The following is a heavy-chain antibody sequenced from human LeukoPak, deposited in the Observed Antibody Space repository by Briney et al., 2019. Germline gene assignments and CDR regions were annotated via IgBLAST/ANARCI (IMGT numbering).Heavy chain of an antibody. CDR2: IYTSGST. Sequence: PSETLSLTCTVSGGSISSYYWSWIRQPAGKGLEWIGRIYTSGSTNYNPSLKSRVTISVDTSKNQFSLKLSSVTAADTAVYYCARELIVVVPAAPYYYYYMDVWGKGTTVTVSS. CDR1: GGSISSYY. V-gene: IGHV4-4*07. CDR3: ARELIVVVPAAPYYYYYMDV. D-gene: IGHD2-2*01. J-gene: IGHJ6*03.